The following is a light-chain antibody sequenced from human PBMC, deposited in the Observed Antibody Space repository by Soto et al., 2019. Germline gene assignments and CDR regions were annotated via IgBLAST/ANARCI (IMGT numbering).Light chain of an antibody. CDR3: QQYRSYWT. J-gene: IGKJ1*01. CDR1: QDINKN. CDR2: DAS. V-gene: IGKV1-33*01. Sequence: DIQMTQSPSSLSASVGDRVTITCQASQDINKNLIWYQQKPGKAPKLLIYDASDLETGVPSRFSGSGSGTGFTFTISSLQPEDFATYYCQQYRSYWTFGQGTKVDIK.